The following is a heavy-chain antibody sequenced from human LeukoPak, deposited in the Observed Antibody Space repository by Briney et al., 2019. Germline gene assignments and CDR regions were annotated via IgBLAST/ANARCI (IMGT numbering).Heavy chain of an antibody. CDR2: IYYSGST. V-gene: IGHV4-59*01. CDR1: GGSISSYY. D-gene: IGHD2-21*02. J-gene: IGHJ4*02. CDR3: ARGPQTVRGLFFTY. Sequence: SETLSLTCTVSGGSISSYYWSWIRQPPGKGLEWIGYIYYSGSTNYNPSLKSRVTISVDTSKNQFSLKLSSVTAADTAVYYCARGPQTVRGLFFTYWGQGTLVTVSS.